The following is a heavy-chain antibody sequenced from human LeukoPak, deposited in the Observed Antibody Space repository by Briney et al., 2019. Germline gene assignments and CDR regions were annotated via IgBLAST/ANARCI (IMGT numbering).Heavy chain of an antibody. J-gene: IGHJ4*02. CDR3: ARGGDLGGSYDY. V-gene: IGHV3-13*01. CDR2: IGTAGDT. Sequence: GGSLRLSCAASGFTFSSYDMHWVRQATGKGLEWVSAIGTAGDTYYPGSVKGRFTISRENAKNSLYLQMNSLRAGDTAVYYCARGGDLGGSYDYWGQGTLVTVSS. D-gene: IGHD1-26*01. CDR1: GFTFSSYD.